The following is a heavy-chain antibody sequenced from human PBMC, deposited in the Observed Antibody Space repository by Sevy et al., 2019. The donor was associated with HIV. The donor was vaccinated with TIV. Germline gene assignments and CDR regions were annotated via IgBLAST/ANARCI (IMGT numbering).Heavy chain of an antibody. CDR3: TSSVAAGFDAFDI. Sequence: GGSLRLSCAASGFTFSGSAMHWVRQASGKGLEWVGRIRSKANSYATAYAASVKGRFTISRDDSKNTAYLQMNSLKTQDTAVYYCTSSVAAGFDAFDIWGQGTMVTVSS. D-gene: IGHD6-6*01. V-gene: IGHV3-73*01. CDR1: GFTFSGSA. J-gene: IGHJ3*02. CDR2: IRSKANSYAT.